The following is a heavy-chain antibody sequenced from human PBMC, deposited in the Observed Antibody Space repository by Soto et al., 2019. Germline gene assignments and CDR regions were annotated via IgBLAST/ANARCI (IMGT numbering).Heavy chain of an antibody. CDR2: IDPSDSQT. CDR3: ARPIYVSETGPNFPYYFVP. Sequence: GESLKISCKGSGYSFAGYWITWVRQKPGKGLEWMGRIDPSDSQTYYSPSFRGHVTISVTKSITTVFLQWSSLRASDTAMYYCARPIYVSETGPNFPYYFVPWGQRAPV. CDR1: GYSFAGYW. V-gene: IGHV5-10-1*01. D-gene: IGHD3-10*02. J-gene: IGHJ4*02.